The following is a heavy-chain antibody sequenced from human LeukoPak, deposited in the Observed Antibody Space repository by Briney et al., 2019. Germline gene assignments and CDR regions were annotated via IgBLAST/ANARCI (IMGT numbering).Heavy chain of an antibody. Sequence: GASVKVSCKASGYTFTSYGISWVRQAPGQGLEWMGGISAYNGNTNYAQKLQGRVTMTADTSTSTAYMELRSLRSDDTAVYYCARGLYYYDSSGYFNLPYYYYYMDVWGKGTTVTVSS. D-gene: IGHD3-22*01. CDR3: ARGLYYYDSSGYFNLPYYYYYMDV. V-gene: IGHV1-18*01. CDR1: GYTFTSYG. J-gene: IGHJ6*03. CDR2: ISAYNGNT.